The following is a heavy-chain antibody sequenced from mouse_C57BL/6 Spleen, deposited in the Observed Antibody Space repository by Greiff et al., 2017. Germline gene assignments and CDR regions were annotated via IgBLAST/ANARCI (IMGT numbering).Heavy chain of an antibody. Sequence: QVQLKQSGAELVKPGASVKISCKASGYAFSSYWMNWVKQRPGKGLEWIGQIYPGDGDTNYNGKFKGKATLTADKSSSTAYMQLSSLTSEDSAVYFCARPHYYGSSYVPYFDYWGQGTTLTVSS. CDR2: IYPGDGDT. J-gene: IGHJ2*01. V-gene: IGHV1-80*01. D-gene: IGHD1-1*01. CDR3: ARPHYYGSSYVPYFDY. CDR1: GYAFSSYW.